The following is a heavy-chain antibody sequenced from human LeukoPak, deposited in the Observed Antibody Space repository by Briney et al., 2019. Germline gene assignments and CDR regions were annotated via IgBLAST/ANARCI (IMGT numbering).Heavy chain of an antibody. J-gene: IGHJ6*03. Sequence: GASVKVSCKASGYTFTCYYMHWVRQAPGQGLEWMGWINPNSGGTNYAQKFQGRVTMTRDTSISTAYMELSRLRSDDTAVYYCARDGTAMVISNYYYMDVWGKGTTVTVSS. CDR1: GYTFTCYY. D-gene: IGHD5-18*01. V-gene: IGHV1-2*02. CDR3: ARDGTAMVISNYYYMDV. CDR2: INPNSGGT.